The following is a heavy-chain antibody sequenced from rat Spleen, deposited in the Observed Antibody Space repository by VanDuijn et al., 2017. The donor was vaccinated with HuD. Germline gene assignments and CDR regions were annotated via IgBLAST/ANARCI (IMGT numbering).Heavy chain of an antibody. V-gene: IGHV2-72*01. CDR2: IWAGGST. CDR3: ATQHYYDGYYRDY. J-gene: IGHJ3*01. D-gene: IGHD1-12*03. CDR1: GFSLTSNG. Sequence: QVQLKESGPGLMQPSETLSLTCTVSGFSLTSNGVGWVRQPLSKGLVWMGTIWAGGSTNYNSAVQSRLSISRDTSKSQVFLKMNNLQTEDTAMYFCATQHYYDGYYRDYWGQGTLVTVSS.